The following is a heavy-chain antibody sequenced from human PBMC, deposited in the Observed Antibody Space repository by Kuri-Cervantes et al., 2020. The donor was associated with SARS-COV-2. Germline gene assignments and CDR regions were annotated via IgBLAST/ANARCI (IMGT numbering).Heavy chain of an antibody. CDR2: MNPNSGNT. V-gene: IGHV1-18*01. CDR3: ARVRIQVGITGTSNLNRFDP. J-gene: IGHJ5*02. D-gene: IGHD1-7*01. CDR1: GYTFTSYG. Sequence: ASVKVSCKASGYTFTSYGINWVRQATGQGLEWMGWMNPNSGNTGYAQKLQGRVTMTTDTSTSTAYMELRSLRSDDTAVYYCARVRIQVGITGTSNLNRFDPWGQGTLVTVSS.